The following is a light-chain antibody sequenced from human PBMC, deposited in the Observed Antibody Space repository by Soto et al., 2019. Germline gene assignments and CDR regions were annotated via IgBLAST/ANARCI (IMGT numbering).Light chain of an antibody. CDR3: QHYKMYSPWT. Sequence: DIQMNQSPSTVSAYVGDSVSITGRASQSITTWLSCYQQRPGKAPKLLIYDVSSLQSGVPSRFSGSGSGTEFTLTISSLQPDDFATYYCQHYKMYSPWTFGQGTKVDI. CDR2: DVS. CDR1: QSITTW. J-gene: IGKJ1*01. V-gene: IGKV1-5*01.